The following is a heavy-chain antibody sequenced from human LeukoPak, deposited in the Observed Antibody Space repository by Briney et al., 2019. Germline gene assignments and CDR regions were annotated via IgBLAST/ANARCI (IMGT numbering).Heavy chain of an antibody. CDR1: GGTFISYA. D-gene: IGHD3-22*01. CDR2: IIPIFGTA. V-gene: IGHV1-69*05. Sequence: ASVKVSCKASGGTFISYAISWVRQAPGQGLEWMGGIIPIFGTANYAQKFQGRVTITTDESTSTAYMELSSLRSEDTAVYYCARRGRSGYSPFDYWGQGTLVTVSS. J-gene: IGHJ4*02. CDR3: ARRGRSGYSPFDY.